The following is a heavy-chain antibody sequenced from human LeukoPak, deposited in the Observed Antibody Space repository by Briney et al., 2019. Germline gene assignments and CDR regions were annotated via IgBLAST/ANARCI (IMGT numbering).Heavy chain of an antibody. CDR2: ICYDGSNK. CDR3: ARFGQGYYYGMDV. CDR1: GFTFSSYG. J-gene: IGHJ6*02. Sequence: GGSLRLFCAASGFTFSSYGMHWVRQAPGKGLEEVAVICYDGSNKFYADSVKGRFTISRDNSKNTLYLQMISLRAEDTAVYYCARFGQGYYYGMDVWGQGTTVTVSS. D-gene: IGHD3-16*01. V-gene: IGHV3-33*01.